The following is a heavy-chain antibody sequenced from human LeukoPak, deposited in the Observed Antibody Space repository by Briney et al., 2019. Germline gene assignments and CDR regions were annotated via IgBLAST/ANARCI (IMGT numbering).Heavy chain of an antibody. CDR1: GGSFSGYY. Sequence: SETLSLTCAVYGGSFSGYYWSWIRPPPGKGLVWIGEINHSGSTNYNPSLKSRVTISVDTSKHQFSLKLSSVTAADTAVYYCGREALRFLFPRGGVIWCDPWGQGPRVSVSS. J-gene: IGHJ5*02. CDR2: INHSGST. V-gene: IGHV4-34*01. CDR3: GREALRFLFPRGGVIWCDP. D-gene: IGHD3-3*01.